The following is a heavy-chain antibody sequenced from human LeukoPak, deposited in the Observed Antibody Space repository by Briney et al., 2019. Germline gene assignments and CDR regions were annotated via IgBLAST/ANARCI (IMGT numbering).Heavy chain of an antibody. CDR3: ARDLSSGSDLDY. CDR1: GYTFTGYY. V-gene: IGHV1-2*02. J-gene: IGHJ4*02. D-gene: IGHD6-19*01. CDR2: INPNSGGT. Sequence: ASVKVSCKAPGYTFTGYYMHWVRQAPGQGLEWMGWINPNSGGTNYAQKFQGRVTMTRDTSISTAYMELSRLRSDDTAVYYCARDLSSGSDLDYWGQGTLVTVSS.